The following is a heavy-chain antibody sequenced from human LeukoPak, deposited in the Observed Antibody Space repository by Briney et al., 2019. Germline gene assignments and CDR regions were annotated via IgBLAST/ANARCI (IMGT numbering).Heavy chain of an antibody. J-gene: IGHJ5*02. Sequence: GGSLRLSCAASGFTFSSYGMNWVRQAPGKGLEWVSYISASGSTIYYADSVKGRFTISRDNAKNSLFLQMNSLRAEDTAVYYCARGASGIQLWFFDPWGQGTLVSVSS. CDR3: ARGASGIQLWFFDP. V-gene: IGHV3-48*03. D-gene: IGHD5-18*01. CDR2: ISASGSTI. CDR1: GFTFSSYG.